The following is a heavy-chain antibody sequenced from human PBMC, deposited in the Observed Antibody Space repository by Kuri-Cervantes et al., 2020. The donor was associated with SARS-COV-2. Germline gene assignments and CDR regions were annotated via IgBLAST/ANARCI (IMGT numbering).Heavy chain of an antibody. Sequence: GGSLRLSCAASGFTFSSYGMHWVRQAPGKGLEWVAVISYDESNKYYADSVKGRFTISRGNSKNTLYLQMNSLRAEDTAVYYCAKEGFKDYYYGMDVWGQGTMVTVSS. CDR2: ISYDESNK. V-gene: IGHV3-30*18. J-gene: IGHJ6*02. CDR3: AKEGFKDYYYGMDV. CDR1: GFTFSSYG.